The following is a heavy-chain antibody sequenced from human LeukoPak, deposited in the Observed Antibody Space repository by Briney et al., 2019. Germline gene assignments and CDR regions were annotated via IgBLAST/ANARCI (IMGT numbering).Heavy chain of an antibody. Sequence: PSETLSLTCTVSGGSLSGSYWSWIRQPPGKQLEWIGYIYSSGSSGLTTYNPSLQSRVIISQDTSKYDFSLTVTSVTAADAAVYYCARLAARRGYYSSGMDVWGQGTTVTVSS. CDR1: GGSLSGSY. CDR3: ARLAARRGYYSSGMDV. CDR2: IYSSGSSGLT. V-gene: IGHV4-59*01. D-gene: IGHD3-10*01. J-gene: IGHJ6*02.